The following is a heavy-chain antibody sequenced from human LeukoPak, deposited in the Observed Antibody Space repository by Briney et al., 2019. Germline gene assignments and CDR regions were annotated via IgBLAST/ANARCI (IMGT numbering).Heavy chain of an antibody. D-gene: IGHD3-22*01. Sequence: SETLSLTCTVSGSSISSYYWSWIRQPPGKGLEWIGYIYYSGSTNYNPSLKSRVTISVDTSKNQFSLKLSSVIAADTAVYYCATDHRHRSGYYYGWFDPWGQGTLVTVSS. J-gene: IGHJ5*02. CDR2: IYYSGST. V-gene: IGHV4-59*01. CDR3: ATDHRHRSGYYYGWFDP. CDR1: GSSISSYY.